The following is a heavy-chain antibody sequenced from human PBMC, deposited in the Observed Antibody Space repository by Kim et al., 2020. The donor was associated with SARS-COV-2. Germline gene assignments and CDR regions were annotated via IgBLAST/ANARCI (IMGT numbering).Heavy chain of an antibody. CDR2: ISGSGGST. CDR3: ARNLLDYDILTGYLPFGYYGMDV. D-gene: IGHD3-9*01. Sequence: GGSLRLSCAASGFTFSSYAMSWVRQAPGKGLEWVSAISGSGGSTYYADSVKGRFTISRDNSKNTLYLQMNSLRAEDTAVYYCARNLLDYDILTGYLPFGYYGMDVWGQGTTVTVSS. V-gene: IGHV3-23*01. J-gene: IGHJ6*02. CDR1: GFTFSSYA.